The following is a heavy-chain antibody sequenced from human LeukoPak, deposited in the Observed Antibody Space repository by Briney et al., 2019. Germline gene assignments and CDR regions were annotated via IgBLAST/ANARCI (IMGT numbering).Heavy chain of an antibody. Sequence: GGSLRLSCAASGFTFSSYAMTWVRQAPGKGLEWVSGISGSGGSTYYADSVRGRFIISRDSSKNTLYLQMNSLRVEDTAVYYCAKGGAQVGGQGTLVTVSS. CDR3: AKGGAQV. V-gene: IGHV3-23*01. J-gene: IGHJ4*02. CDR1: GFTFSSYA. D-gene: IGHD1-26*01. CDR2: ISGSGGST.